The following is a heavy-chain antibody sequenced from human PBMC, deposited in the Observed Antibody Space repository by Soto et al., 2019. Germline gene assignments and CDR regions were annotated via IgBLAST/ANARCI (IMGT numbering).Heavy chain of an antibody. Sequence: HPGGSLRLSCAASGFTFSSYGMHWARQAPGKGLEWVAVISYDGSNKYYADSVKGRFTISRDNSKNTLYLQMNSLRAEDTAVYYCAKGLWLQMFDGEDHWGQGTLVTVSS. CDR3: AKGLWLQMFDGEDH. D-gene: IGHD5-18*01. CDR1: GFTFSSYG. J-gene: IGHJ4*02. CDR2: ISYDGSNK. V-gene: IGHV3-30*18.